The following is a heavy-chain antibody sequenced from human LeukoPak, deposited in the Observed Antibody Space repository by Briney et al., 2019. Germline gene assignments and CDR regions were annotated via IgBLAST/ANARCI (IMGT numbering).Heavy chain of an antibody. CDR1: GFTFSSYG. CDR2: IWYDGNNA. CDR3: ARDRRRGRLKLVAADS. V-gene: IGHV3-33*01. Sequence: GGSLRLSCAASGFTFSSYGMHWVRQAPGKGLEWVSVIWYDGNNAYYGDSVKGRFTISRDNSNNTLYLQMNSLRAEDTAVYYCARDRRRGRLKLVAADSWGQGTLVTVSS. D-gene: IGHD3-16*01. J-gene: IGHJ4*02.